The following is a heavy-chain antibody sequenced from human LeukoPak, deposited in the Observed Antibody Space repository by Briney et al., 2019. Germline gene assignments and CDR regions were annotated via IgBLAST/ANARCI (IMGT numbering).Heavy chain of an antibody. V-gene: IGHV4-34*01. CDR1: GGSFSGYY. Sequence: PSETLSLTCAVYGGSFSGYYWSWIRQPPGKGLEWIGEINHSGSTNYNPSLKSRVTISVDTSKNQFSQKLSSVTAADTAVYYCARARYCTGGVCYTRYFDYWGQGTLVTVSS. J-gene: IGHJ4*02. D-gene: IGHD2-8*02. CDR2: INHSGST. CDR3: ARARYCTGGVCYTRYFDY.